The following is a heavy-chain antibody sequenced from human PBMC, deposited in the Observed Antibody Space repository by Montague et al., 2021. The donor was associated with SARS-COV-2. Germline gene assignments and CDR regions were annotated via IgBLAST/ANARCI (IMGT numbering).Heavy chain of an antibody. D-gene: IGHD3-22*01. J-gene: IGHJ4*02. Sequence: NPSLKSRVTISVDTSKNQFSLKLTSVTVADTALYYCARLGYYYDSSGMADYWGQGTLVTASS. V-gene: IGHV4-34*01. CDR3: ARLGYYYDSSGMADY.